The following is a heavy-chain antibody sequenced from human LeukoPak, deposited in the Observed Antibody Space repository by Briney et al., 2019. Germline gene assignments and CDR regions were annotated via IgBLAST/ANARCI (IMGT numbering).Heavy chain of an antibody. CDR2: ISYDGSNK. CDR3: ARDGARYSSSCYYYGMDV. D-gene: IGHD6-13*01. CDR1: GFTFSSYA. J-gene: IGHJ6*02. Sequence: GGSLKLSCAASGFTFSSYAMHWVRQAPGKGLEWVAVISYDGSNKYYADSVKGRFTISRDNSKNTLYLQMNSLRAEDTAVYYCARDGARYSSSCYYYGMDVWGQGTTVTVSS. V-gene: IGHV3-30-3*01.